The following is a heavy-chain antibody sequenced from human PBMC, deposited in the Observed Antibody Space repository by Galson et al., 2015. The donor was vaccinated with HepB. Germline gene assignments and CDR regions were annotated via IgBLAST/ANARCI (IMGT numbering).Heavy chain of an antibody. CDR3: AREGGSGSYIDY. CDR2: IIPIFGTA. D-gene: IGHD1-26*01. Sequence: SVKVSCKASGGTFSSYAISWVRQAPGQGLEWMGGIIPIFGTANYAQKFQGRATITADESTSTAYMELSSLRSEDTAVYYCAREGGSGSYIDYWGQGTLVTVSS. V-gene: IGHV1-69*13. CDR1: GGTFSSYA. J-gene: IGHJ4*02.